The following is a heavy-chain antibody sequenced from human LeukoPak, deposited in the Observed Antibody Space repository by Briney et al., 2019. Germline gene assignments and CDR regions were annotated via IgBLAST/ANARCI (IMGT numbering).Heavy chain of an antibody. J-gene: IGHJ5*02. V-gene: IGHV1-18*01. CDR1: GYTFSNYG. CDR2: ISSYNDNT. Sequence: ASVKVSCKASGYTFSNYGISWVRQAPGQGLEWMGWISSYNDNTNYAQKLQGRVTMTTDTSTSTAYMELRSLRSDDTAVYYCARGLHDYDSSTNWFDPWGQGTLVTVSS. CDR3: ARGLHDYDSSTNWFDP. D-gene: IGHD3-22*01.